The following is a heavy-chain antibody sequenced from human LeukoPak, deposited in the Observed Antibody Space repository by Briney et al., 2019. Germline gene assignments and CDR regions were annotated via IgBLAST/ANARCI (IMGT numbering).Heavy chain of an antibody. J-gene: IGHJ6*03. CDR3: AKPMFRGVIHYYYSMDV. CDR2: ISGSGDST. CDR1: RFTFSIYA. D-gene: IGHD3-10*01. Sequence: PGGSLRLSCTASRFTFSIYAMSWVRQAPGKGLEWVSTISGSGDSTYYADSMKGRFTISRDNSKNTLYLQMNSLRAEDTAVYYCAKPMFRGVIHYYYSMDVWGKGTTVTISS. V-gene: IGHV3-23*01.